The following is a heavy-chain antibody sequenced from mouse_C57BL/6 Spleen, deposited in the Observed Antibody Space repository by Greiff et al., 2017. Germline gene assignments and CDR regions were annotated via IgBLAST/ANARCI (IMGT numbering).Heavy chain of an antibody. V-gene: IGHV1-52*01. CDR2: IDPSDSET. D-gene: IGHD2-3*01. Sequence: QVQLQQPGAELVRPGSSVKLSCKASGFTFTSYWMHWVKQRPIQGLEWIGNIDPSDSETHYTQKFKDKATLTVDKSSSTVYMQLSSLTSEDSAVYYCASSDGDYWGQGTTLTVSS. CDR1: GFTFTSYW. CDR3: ASSDGDY. J-gene: IGHJ2*01.